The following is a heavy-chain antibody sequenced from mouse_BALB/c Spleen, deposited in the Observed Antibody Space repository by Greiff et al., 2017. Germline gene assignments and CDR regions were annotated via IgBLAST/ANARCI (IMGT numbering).Heavy chain of an antibody. J-gene: IGHJ4*01. CDR1: GFTFTDYY. CDR2: IRNKANGYTT. CDR3: ARGITTDYYAMDY. V-gene: IGHV7-3*02. Sequence: EVMLVASGGGLVQPGGSLRLSCATSGFTFTDYYMSWVRQPPGKALEWLGFIRNKANGYTTEYSASVKGRFTISRDNSQSILYLQMNTLRAEDSATYYCARGITTDYYAMDYWGQGTSVTVSS. D-gene: IGHD1-1*01.